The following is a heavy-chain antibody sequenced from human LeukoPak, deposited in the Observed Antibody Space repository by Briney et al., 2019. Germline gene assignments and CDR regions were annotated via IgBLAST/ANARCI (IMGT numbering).Heavy chain of an antibody. Sequence: SETLSLTCTVSNGSISSSSYYWGWIRQPPGKGLEWIGTIYYSGSTYYNPSLKSRLTISLDTSKNQFSLKLSSVTAADTAVYYCASKPVVPGSQGHYFDPWGQGTLVTVSS. D-gene: IGHD4-23*01. CDR2: IYYSGST. CDR1: NGSISSSSYY. CDR3: ASKPVVPGSQGHYFDP. J-gene: IGHJ5*02. V-gene: IGHV4-39*07.